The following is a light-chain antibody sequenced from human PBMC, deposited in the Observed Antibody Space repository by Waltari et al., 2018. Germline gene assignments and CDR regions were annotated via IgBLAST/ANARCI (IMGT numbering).Light chain of an antibody. J-gene: IGLJ2*01. V-gene: IGLV2-11*01. CDR1: STNVGTYKY. Sequence: QSALTQPRSVSGSPGQSVTVSCTGTSTNVGTYKYISCYQHHPCKAPKLLVFDADKRPAGVPDRFSGSKSENTASLTISGLRPEDEAYYYCCSSVVSYTVVFGGGTKVTVL. CDR2: DAD. CDR3: CSSVVSYTVV.